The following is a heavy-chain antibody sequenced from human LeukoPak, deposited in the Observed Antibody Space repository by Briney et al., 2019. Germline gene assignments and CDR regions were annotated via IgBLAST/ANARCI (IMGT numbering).Heavy chain of an antibody. CDR2: INPDGTVT. Sequence: GGSMKLCCAASGVNVSSYWMHWGRQAPRKGLVWCSPINPDGTVTTYADSVKGRFTISSDNAKNTLYLQMNRLSVENTAVYYCVRDSPSGFFDLSGRGSLVTVSS. CDR1: GVNVSSYW. D-gene: IGHD6-19*01. V-gene: IGHV3-74*01. CDR3: VRDSPSGFFDL. J-gene: IGHJ2*01.